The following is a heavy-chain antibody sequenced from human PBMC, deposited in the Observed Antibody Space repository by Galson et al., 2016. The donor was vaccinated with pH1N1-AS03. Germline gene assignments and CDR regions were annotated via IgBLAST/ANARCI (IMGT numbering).Heavy chain of an antibody. V-gene: IGHV2-5*08. CDR1: GGSISDYYLS. CDR2: IYWDDDK. J-gene: IGHJ4*02. D-gene: IGHD3-10*01. Sequence: TLSLTCAVSGGSISDYYLSWIRQPPGKALEWIAYIYWDDDKRLNTSLEDRLTVTKDSSKNQVVLTMTNMDPVDTATYYCAHDGAPDYWGQGILVTVSS. CDR3: AHDGAPDY.